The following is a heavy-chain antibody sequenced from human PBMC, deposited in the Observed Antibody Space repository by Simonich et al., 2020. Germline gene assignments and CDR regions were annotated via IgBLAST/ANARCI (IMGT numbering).Heavy chain of an antibody. CDR1: GFTFSSYG. V-gene: IGHV3-30*18. Sequence: QVQLVESGGGVVQPWRSLRLSCAASGFTFSSYGMHWVRQAPGKGLEWVAVIWYDGSNKYYADSVKGRFTISRDNSKNTLYLQMNSLRAEDTAMYYCAKDLYYYGTSPWNAFDIWGQGTMVTVSS. CDR2: IWYDGSNK. CDR3: AKDLYYYGTSPWNAFDI. D-gene: IGHD3-10*01. J-gene: IGHJ3*02.